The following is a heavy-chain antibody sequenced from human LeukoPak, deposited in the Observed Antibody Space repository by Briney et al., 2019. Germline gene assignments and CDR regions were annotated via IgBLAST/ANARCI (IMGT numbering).Heavy chain of an antibody. CDR2: ISGSGGST. CDR1: GFTFTSFA. Sequence: GGSLRLSCAASGFTFTSFAMSWVRQAPGKGLQWVSSISGSGGSTYYADSVKGRFTISRDNSKTTLYLQMNSLRSEDTAVYYCARERASCYFDYWGQGTLVTVSS. V-gene: IGHV3-23*01. J-gene: IGHJ4*02. CDR3: ARERASCYFDY. D-gene: IGHD2-2*01.